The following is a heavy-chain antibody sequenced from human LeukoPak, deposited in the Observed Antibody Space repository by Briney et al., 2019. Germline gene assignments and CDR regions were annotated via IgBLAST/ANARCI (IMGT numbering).Heavy chain of an antibody. CDR2: ISGSGGGT. CDR3: AKGSGTRAFDI. V-gene: IGHV3-23*01. D-gene: IGHD3-10*01. J-gene: IGHJ3*02. Sequence: LTGGSLRLSCAASGFTFSSYPMSWARRAPGKGLEWVSGISGSGGGTFYPESVKGRFIISRDNSKNTLYLQMNSLRAEDTAVYYCAKGSGTRAFDIWGQGTMVTVSS. CDR1: GFTFSSYP.